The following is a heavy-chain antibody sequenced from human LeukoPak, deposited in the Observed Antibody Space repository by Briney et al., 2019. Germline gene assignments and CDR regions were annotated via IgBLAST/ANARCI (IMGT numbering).Heavy chain of an antibody. D-gene: IGHD3-3*02. CDR3: ARLAGTSSRAFDY. J-gene: IGHJ4*02. CDR2: IYYSGSN. Sequence: SETLSLTCTVSGGSISSYYWSWIRQPPGKGLEWIGYIYYSGSNNYNPSLKSRVTISGDTSKNQFSLEMSSVTAADTAVYYCARLAGTSSRAFDYWGQGTLVTVSS. V-gene: IGHV4-59*08. CDR1: GGSISSYY.